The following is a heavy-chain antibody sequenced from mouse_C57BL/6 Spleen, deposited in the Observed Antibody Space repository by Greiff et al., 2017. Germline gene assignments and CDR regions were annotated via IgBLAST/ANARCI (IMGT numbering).Heavy chain of an antibody. CDR3: ARLGYSNYEGNYFDY. CDR2: IHPNSGST. J-gene: IGHJ2*01. D-gene: IGHD2-5*01. V-gene: IGHV1-64*01. CDR1: GYTFTSYW. Sequence: QVQLKQPGAELVKPGASVKLSCKASGYTFTSYWMHWVKQRPGQGLEWIGMIHPNSGSTNYNEKFKSKATLTVDKSSSTAYMQLSSLTSEDSAVYYCARLGYSNYEGNYFDYWGKGTTLTVSS.